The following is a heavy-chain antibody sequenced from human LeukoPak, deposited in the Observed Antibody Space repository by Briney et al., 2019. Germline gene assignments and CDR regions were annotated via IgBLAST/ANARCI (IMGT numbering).Heavy chain of an antibody. V-gene: IGHV3-30*02. CDR3: AKLGGYLSY. CDR1: GFTFSNAW. D-gene: IGHD3-22*01. Sequence: GGSLRLSCAASGFTFSNAWMSWVRQAPGKGLEWVAFIRYDGSNKYYADSVKGRFTISRDNSKNTLYLQMNSLRAEDTAVYYCAKLGGYLSYWGQGTLVTVSS. J-gene: IGHJ4*02. CDR2: IRYDGSNK.